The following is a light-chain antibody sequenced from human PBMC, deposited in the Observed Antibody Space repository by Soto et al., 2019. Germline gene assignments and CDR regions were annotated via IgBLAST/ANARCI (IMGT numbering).Light chain of an antibody. Sequence: QLVLTQSSSASASLGSSVKLTCTLSRGHNNYIIAWHQQQPGKAPRYLMKLEASGRFTKGSGVPDRFAGSTSGADRYLTISNLQFEDEADYYCETWDSNTVVFGGGTKLTVL. CDR3: ETWDSNTVV. V-gene: IGLV4-60*02. CDR2: LEASGRF. J-gene: IGLJ2*01. CDR1: RGHNNYI.